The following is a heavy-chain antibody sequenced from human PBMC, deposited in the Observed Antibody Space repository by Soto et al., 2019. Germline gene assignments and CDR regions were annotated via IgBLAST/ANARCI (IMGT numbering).Heavy chain of an antibody. CDR3: VAYYYGSGSPSPHYYYYGMDV. CDR2: IIPTFGTA. CDR1: GGTFSSYA. J-gene: IGHJ6*02. D-gene: IGHD3-10*01. V-gene: IGHV1-69*13. Sequence: SVKVSCKASGGTFSSYAISWVRQAPGQGLEWMGGIIPTFGTANYAQKFQGRVTITADESTSTAYMELSSLRSEDTAVYYCVAYYYGSGSPSPHYYYYGMDVWGQGTTVTV.